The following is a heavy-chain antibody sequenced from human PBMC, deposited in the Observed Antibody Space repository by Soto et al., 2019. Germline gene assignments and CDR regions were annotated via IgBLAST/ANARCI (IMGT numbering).Heavy chain of an antibody. CDR2: IYYSGST. Sequence: QVQLQESGPGLVKPSETLSLTCTVSGGSVSSGSYYWSWIRQPPGQGLEWIGYIYYSGSTNYNPSLKSRVTISVDTSKNQFSLKLSSVTAADTAVYYCARVKGGEFKPMTWFDPWGQETLVTVSS. CDR1: GGSVSSGSYY. D-gene: IGHD3-10*01. V-gene: IGHV4-61*01. J-gene: IGHJ5*02. CDR3: ARVKGGEFKPMTWFDP.